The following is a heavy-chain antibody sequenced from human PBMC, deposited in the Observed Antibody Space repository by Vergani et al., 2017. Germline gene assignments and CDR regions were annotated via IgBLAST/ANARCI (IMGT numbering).Heavy chain of an antibody. CDR3: ARDPDIVVVPAAPYYYYYYGMDV. V-gene: IGHV1-2*02. CDR2: MNPNSGDT. Sequence: QVQLVQSGAEVKMPGASARVSCKASGYTFTGYYIHWVRQAPGQGPEWLGWMNPNSGDTMYAEQFKGRVTMTRVTALSTAYMDLTSLRSDDTAVYYCARDPDIVVVPAAPYYYYYYGMDVWGQGTTVTVSS. J-gene: IGHJ6*02. CDR1: GYTFTGYY. D-gene: IGHD2-2*01.